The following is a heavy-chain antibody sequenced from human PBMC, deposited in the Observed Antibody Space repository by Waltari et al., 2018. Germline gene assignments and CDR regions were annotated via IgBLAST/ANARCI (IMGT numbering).Heavy chain of an antibody. CDR1: GGSFSGYY. CDR2: INHSGST. J-gene: IGHJ3*02. V-gene: IGHV4-34*01. Sequence: QVQLQQWGAGLLKPSETLSLTCAVYGGSFSGYYWSWIRQPPGKGLEWIGEINHSGSTNSNPSLKSRVTISVDTSKNQFSLKLSSVTAADTAVYYCARGPTEAFDIWGQGTMVTVSS. CDR3: ARGPTEAFDI.